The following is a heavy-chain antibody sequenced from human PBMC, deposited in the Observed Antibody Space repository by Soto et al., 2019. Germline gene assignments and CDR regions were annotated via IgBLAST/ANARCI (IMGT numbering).Heavy chain of an antibody. D-gene: IGHD5-12*01. J-gene: IGHJ4*02. Sequence: ASVKVSCKASGGTFSSYAINWVRQAPGQGLEWMGGIIPIFGTANYAQKFQGRVTITADESTSTAYMELSSLRSEDTAVYYCARPVEMATISRSYLFYWGQGTLVTVSS. CDR3: ARPVEMATISRSYLFY. V-gene: IGHV1-69*13. CDR2: IIPIFGTA. CDR1: GGTFSSYA.